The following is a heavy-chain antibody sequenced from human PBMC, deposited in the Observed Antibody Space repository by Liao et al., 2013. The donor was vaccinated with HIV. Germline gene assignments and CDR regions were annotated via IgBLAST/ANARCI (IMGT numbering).Heavy chain of an antibody. CDR2: IHPSGNT. V-gene: IGHV4-4*07. J-gene: IGHJ4*01. D-gene: IGHD2-2*01. CDR3: ARGTDFDY. CDR1: GASISSYY. Sequence: QVQLQESGPGLVKPSETLSLTCNVSGASISSYYWSWLRQSAGKGLEWIGRIHPSGNTNYNPSLKSRVSISVDSSTNRFSLLMTSMTAADTAVYYCARGTDFDYWGPEPGSPSPQ.